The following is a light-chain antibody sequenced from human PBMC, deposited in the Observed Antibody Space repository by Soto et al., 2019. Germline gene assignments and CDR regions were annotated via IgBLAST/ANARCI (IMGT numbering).Light chain of an antibody. V-gene: IGKV1-27*01. CDR3: QNYNSAPFT. Sequence: DIQMTQSPSSLSASVGDRVTITCRASQDIRYFLAWYQQKPGKVPELLIYAVSALQSGVPSRFRWRGTWAKFTPTIRRPTPWDFATLLLQNYNSAPFTFGPGTKVDVK. CDR1: QDIRYF. CDR2: AVS. J-gene: IGKJ3*01.